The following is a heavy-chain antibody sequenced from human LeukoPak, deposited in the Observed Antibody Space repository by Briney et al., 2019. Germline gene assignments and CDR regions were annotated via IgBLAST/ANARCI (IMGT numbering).Heavy chain of an antibody. Sequence: GGSLRLSCAASGFTFSSYAMSWVRQAPGKGLEWVSAISGSGGSTYYADSVKGRFTISRDSSKNTLYLQMNSLRAEDTAVYYCAKDRWARKGFDYWGQGTLVTVSS. CDR1: GFTFSSYA. CDR2: ISGSGGST. J-gene: IGHJ4*02. CDR3: AKDRWARKGFDY. D-gene: IGHD4-23*01. V-gene: IGHV3-23*01.